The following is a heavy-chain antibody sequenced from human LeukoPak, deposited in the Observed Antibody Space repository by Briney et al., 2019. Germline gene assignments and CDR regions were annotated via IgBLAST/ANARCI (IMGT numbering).Heavy chain of an antibody. V-gene: IGHV3-23*01. CDR1: GFTFSSYA. D-gene: IGHD4-11*01. J-gene: IGHJ6*02. Sequence: PGASLRLSCAASGFTFSSYAMSWVRQAPGKGLEWVSAISGSGGSTYYADSVKGRFTISRGNSKNTLYLQMNSLRAEDTAVYYCAKDMTTSPQHYGMDVWGQGTTVTVSS. CDR3: AKDMTTSPQHYGMDV. CDR2: ISGSGGST.